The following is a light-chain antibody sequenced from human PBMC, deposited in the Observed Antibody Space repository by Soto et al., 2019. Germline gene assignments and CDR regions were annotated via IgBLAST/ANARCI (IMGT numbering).Light chain of an antibody. CDR2: ATS. CDR3: HQFGYSPRT. V-gene: IGKV3-20*01. Sequence: EIVFTQSPSTLSLSPGETATLSCRASQTVNSDYLAWFQQRPGQAPRLLIFATSRRATDIPDRFSGSGSGTDFTLAIRRLEPEDFAVYYCHQFGYSPRTFGQGTKVDIK. CDR1: QTVNSDY. J-gene: IGKJ1*01.